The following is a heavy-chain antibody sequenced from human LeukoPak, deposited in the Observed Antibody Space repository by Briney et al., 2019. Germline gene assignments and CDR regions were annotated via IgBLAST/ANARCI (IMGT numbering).Heavy chain of an antibody. J-gene: IGHJ4*02. Sequence: KTYGGTTEYAASVKVRLTISRDDSESIAYLQMNSLQTEDTAVYYCTRDSGSGSYRFDYWGQGTLVTVSS. CDR2: KTYGGTT. D-gene: IGHD3-10*01. V-gene: IGHV3-49*02. CDR3: TRDSGSGSYRFDY.